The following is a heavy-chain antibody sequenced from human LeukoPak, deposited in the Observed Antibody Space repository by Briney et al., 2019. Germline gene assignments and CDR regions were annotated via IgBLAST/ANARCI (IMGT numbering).Heavy chain of an antibody. CDR1: GGSFSGHY. D-gene: IGHD3-10*01. CDR3: ARRLGRKFGERFYYYHYMDV. CDR2: INNSGST. Sequence: SETLSLTCAVYGGSFSGHYWSWVRQAPGKGLEWIGEINNSGSTKYNSSLKSRVTISVDTSKNQFSLKMSSVTAADTAVYYCARRLGRKFGERFYYYHYMDVWAKGPRSPSP. V-gene: IGHV4-34*01. J-gene: IGHJ6*03.